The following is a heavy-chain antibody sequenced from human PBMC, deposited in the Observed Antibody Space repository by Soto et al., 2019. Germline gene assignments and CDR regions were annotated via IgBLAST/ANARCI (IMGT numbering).Heavy chain of an antibody. Sequence: PGGSLRLSCAASGFTFSSYAMSWVRQAPGKGLKWVSAISGSGGSTYYADSVNGRFTISRDNSKNTLYLQMNSLSAEDTAVYSCAKDYAIYYHYYRLNVWAQGTTVTDTS. D-gene: IGHD3-16*01. J-gene: IGHJ6*02. V-gene: IGHV3-23*01. CDR3: AKDYAIYYHYYRLNV. CDR2: ISGSGGST. CDR1: GFTFSSYA.